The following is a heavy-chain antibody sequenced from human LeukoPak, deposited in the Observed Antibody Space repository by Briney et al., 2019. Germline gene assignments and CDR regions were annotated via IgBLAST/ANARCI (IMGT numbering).Heavy chain of an antibody. J-gene: IGHJ5*02. CDR3: VKGGLATTATENWFDP. V-gene: IGHV3-21*04. D-gene: IGHD6-13*01. CDR1: GFTFSSYS. Sequence: GGSLRLSCAASGFTFSSYSMNWVRQAPGKGLEWVSSISSSSSYIYYADSVKGRFTISRDNAQNSLYLQMNSLRPEDTAFYYCVKGGLATTATENWFDPWGQGTLVTVSS. CDR2: ISSSSSYI.